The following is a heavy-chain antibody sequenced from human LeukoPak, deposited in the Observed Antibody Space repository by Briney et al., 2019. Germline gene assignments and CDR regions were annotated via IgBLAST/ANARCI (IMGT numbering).Heavy chain of an antibody. V-gene: IGHV3-74*01. D-gene: IGHD3-3*01. CDR3: ARAPSEIGGYYPEYFRH. CDR1: GFTFSTYW. CDR2: IKSDGST. J-gene: IGHJ1*01. Sequence: GGSLRLSCAASGFTFSTYWMHWVRQAPGKGLVWVSRIKSDGSTNYADSVKGRFTIPRDNAKNTLSLQMNSLRPEDTGVYYCARAPSEIGGYYPEYFRHWGQGTLVTASS.